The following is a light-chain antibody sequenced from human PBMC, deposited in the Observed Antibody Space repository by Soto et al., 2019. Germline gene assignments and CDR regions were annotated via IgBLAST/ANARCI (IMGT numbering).Light chain of an antibody. CDR3: TSWTTSTTMI. CDR1: SSDIGAYNF. Sequence: QSALTQPASVSGSPGQSITISCTGTSSDIGAYNFVSWYQQHPGKAPKLMLYDVNIRPSGVSNRFSGSKSGNTASLTISRLQAEDEADYYGTSWTTSTTMIFGGGTKVTVL. CDR2: DVN. V-gene: IGLV2-14*03. J-gene: IGLJ2*01.